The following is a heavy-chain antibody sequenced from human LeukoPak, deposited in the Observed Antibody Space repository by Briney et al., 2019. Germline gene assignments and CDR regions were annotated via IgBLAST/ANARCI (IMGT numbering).Heavy chain of an antibody. CDR1: GYTFTSYD. CDR2: MNPNSGNT. Sequence: ASVKVSCKASGYTFTSYDINWVRQAPGQGLEWMGWMNPNSGNTGYAQKFQGRVTMTRNTSISTAYMELSSLRSEDTAVYYCATRYPYYYYYGMDVWGQGTTVTVSS. V-gene: IGHV1-8*01. J-gene: IGHJ6*02. D-gene: IGHD1-1*01. CDR3: ATRYPYYYYYGMDV.